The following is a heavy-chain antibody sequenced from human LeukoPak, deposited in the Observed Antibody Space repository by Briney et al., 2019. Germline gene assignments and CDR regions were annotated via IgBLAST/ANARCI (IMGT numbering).Heavy chain of an antibody. Sequence: SETLTLTCTVSGGSISSSSYYWGWIRQPPGKGLEWIGSIYYSGSTYYNPSLKSRVTISVDTSKNQFSLKLSFVTAADTAVYYCARDIAAPGTREYYYYGMDVWGKGTTVTVSS. CDR1: GGSISSSSYY. V-gene: IGHV4-39*02. J-gene: IGHJ6*04. CDR3: ARDIAAPGTREYYYYGMDV. D-gene: IGHD6-13*01. CDR2: IYYSGST.